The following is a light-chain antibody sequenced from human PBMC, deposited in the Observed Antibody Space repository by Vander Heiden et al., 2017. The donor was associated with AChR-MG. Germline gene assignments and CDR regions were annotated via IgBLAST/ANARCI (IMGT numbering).Light chain of an antibody. CDR2: GNT. J-gene: IGLJ1*01. CDR3: QSYDSSLSGPL. CDR1: SSNIGAGYD. V-gene: IGLV1-40*01. Sequence: QSVLTQPPSVSGAPGQRVTISCTGSSSNIGAGYDVHWYQQLPGTAPKLLSYGNTNRPSGVPDRFSGSKSGTSASLAITGLQAEDEADYYCQSYDSSLSGPLFGPGTKVTVL.